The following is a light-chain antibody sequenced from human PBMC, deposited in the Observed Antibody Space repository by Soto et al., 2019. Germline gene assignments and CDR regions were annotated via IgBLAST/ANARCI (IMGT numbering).Light chain of an antibody. V-gene: IGKV1-5*01. CDR2: DVS. Sequence: DIQMTQSPSTLSVSLGDRVTITCRSSQSISRGLAWYQQKPGKAPKLLIYDVSSLQSGVPSRFSGSGSGTEFTLTISSLQPDDFATYYCQHYKMYSPWTFGQGTKVDIK. CDR1: QSISRG. J-gene: IGKJ1*01. CDR3: QHYKMYSPWT.